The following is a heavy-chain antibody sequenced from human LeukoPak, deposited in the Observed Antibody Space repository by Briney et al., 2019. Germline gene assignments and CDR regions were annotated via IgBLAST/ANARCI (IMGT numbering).Heavy chain of an antibody. Sequence: SETLSLTCTVSGGSISSGGCYWSWIRQHPGKGLEWIGYIYYSGSTYYNPSLKSRVTISVDTSKNQFSLKLSSVTAADTAVYYCARDGCSGGSCYIDYWGQGTLVTVSS. CDR2: IYYSGST. J-gene: IGHJ4*02. D-gene: IGHD2-15*01. V-gene: IGHV4-31*03. CDR1: GGSISSGGCY. CDR3: ARDGCSGGSCYIDY.